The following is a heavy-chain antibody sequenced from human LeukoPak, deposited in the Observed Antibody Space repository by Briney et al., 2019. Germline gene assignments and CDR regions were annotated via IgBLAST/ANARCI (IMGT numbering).Heavy chain of an antibody. Sequence: GEYLKISCKGSGYSFTSYWIGWVRQMPGKGLEWMGIIYPGDSDTRYSPSFQGQVTISADKSISTAYLQWSSLKASDTAMYYCARINYYDSNGYSYYFDYWGQGTLVTVSS. CDR1: GYSFTSYW. J-gene: IGHJ4*02. D-gene: IGHD3-22*01. V-gene: IGHV5-51*01. CDR3: ARINYYDSNGYSYYFDY. CDR2: IYPGDSDT.